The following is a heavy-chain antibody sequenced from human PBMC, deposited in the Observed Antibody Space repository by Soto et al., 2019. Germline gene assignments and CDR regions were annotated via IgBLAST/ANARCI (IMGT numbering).Heavy chain of an antibody. CDR2: ISSSGSTI. CDR1: GFTFSSYE. V-gene: IGHV3-48*03. Sequence: PGGSLRLSCAASGFTFSSYEMNWVRQAPGKGLEWVSYISSSGSTIYYADSVKDRFTISRDNAKNSLYLQMNSLRAEDTAVYYCAREQLVYYYYGMDVWGQGTTVTVSS. CDR3: AREQLVYYYYGMDV. D-gene: IGHD6-13*01. J-gene: IGHJ6*02.